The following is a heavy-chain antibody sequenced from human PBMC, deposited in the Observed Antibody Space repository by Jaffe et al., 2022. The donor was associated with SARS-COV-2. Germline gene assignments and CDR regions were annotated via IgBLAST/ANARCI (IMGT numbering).Heavy chain of an antibody. V-gene: IGHV3-23*01. CDR2: ISGSGGST. D-gene: IGHD1-1*01. CDR3: AKDSVRSWNDDIYYYYGMDV. Sequence: EVQLLESGGGLVQPGGSLRLSCAASGFTFSSYAMSWVRQAPGKGLEWVSAISGSGGSTYYADSVKGRFTISRDNSKNTLYLQMNSLRAEDTAVYYCAKDSVRSWNDDIYYYYGMDVWGQGTTVTVSS. CDR1: GFTFSSYA. J-gene: IGHJ6*02.